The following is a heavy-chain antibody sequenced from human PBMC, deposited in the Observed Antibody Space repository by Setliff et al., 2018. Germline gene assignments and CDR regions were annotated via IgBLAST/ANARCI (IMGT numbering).Heavy chain of an antibody. J-gene: IGHJ4*02. Sequence: ASVKVSCKDSGYTFSTYGISWVRQAPGQGLEWMGWINPNSGNTGYAQNFQGRVTMTRNTSISTAYTELSSLRFEDTAVYYCARAQSWSGGPYYFDNWGQGTLVTVSS. D-gene: IGHD3-3*01. V-gene: IGHV1-8*02. CDR2: INPNSGNT. CDR1: GYTFSTYG. CDR3: ARAQSWSGGPYYFDN.